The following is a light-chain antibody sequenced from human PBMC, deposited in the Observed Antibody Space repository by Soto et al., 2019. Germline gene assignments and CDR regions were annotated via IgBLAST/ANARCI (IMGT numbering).Light chain of an antibody. CDR1: SSDFGTYNL. V-gene: IGLV2-23*01. Sequence: QSALTQPASVSGSPGQSITISCTGKSSDFGTYNLVSWYQQYPGKAPKLIIYEGTKRPPGVSDRFSGSESGNTASLTISGLQTEDEADYYCCSHAGSSSWVFGGVTKLTVL. CDR3: CSHAGSSSWV. CDR2: EGT. J-gene: IGLJ3*02.